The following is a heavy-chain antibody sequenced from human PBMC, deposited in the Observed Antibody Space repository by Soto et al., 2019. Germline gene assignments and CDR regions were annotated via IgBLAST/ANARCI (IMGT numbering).Heavy chain of an antibody. D-gene: IGHD3-9*01. CDR1: GGIFTNHA. V-gene: IGHV1-69*06. CDR3: ARHPQVALMRFYYYGMDV. Sequence: QVQLVQSGAEVKKPGSSVKVSCEASGGIFTNHAISWVRQAPGQGLEWMGGIIPIFGTVNYAQTFKGRVTISADKSRSTVYMALSSLRSEDTAVYYCARHPQVALMRFYYYGMDVWGQGTTVTVS. J-gene: IGHJ6*02. CDR2: IIPIFGTV.